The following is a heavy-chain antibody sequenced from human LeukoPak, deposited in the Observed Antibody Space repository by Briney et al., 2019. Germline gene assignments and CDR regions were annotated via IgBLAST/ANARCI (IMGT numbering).Heavy chain of an antibody. CDR1: GYSFTSYW. J-gene: IGHJ6*03. CDR3: ARQYTVTPYYYYYMDV. D-gene: IGHD4-17*01. Sequence: GESLKISCKGSGYSFTSYWIGWVRQMPGKGLEWMGIIYPGDSDTRYSPSFQGQVTISADKSISTAYLQWSSLKASDTAMYYCARQYTVTPYYYYYMDVWGRGTTVTVSS. V-gene: IGHV5-51*01. CDR2: IYPGDSDT.